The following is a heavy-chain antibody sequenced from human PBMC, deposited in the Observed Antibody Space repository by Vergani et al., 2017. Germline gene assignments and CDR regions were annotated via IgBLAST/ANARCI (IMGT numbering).Heavy chain of an antibody. CDR2: ISAYNGNT. V-gene: IGHV1-18*04. Sequence: QVQLVQSGAEVKKPGASVKVSCKASGYTFTSYGISWVRQAPGQGLEWMGWISAYNGNTNYAQQLQGRVTMTTDTSTSTAYMELRRLRSDETAVYYCARVEARDYYDSSGLDYWGQGTLVTASS. CDR3: ARVEARDYYDSSGLDY. CDR1: GYTFTSYG. J-gene: IGHJ4*02. D-gene: IGHD3-22*01.